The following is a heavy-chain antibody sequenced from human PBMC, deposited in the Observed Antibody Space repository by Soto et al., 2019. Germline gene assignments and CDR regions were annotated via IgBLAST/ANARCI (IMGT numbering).Heavy chain of an antibody. J-gene: IGHJ4*02. Sequence: GASVKVSCKASGYTFTSYDIYWVRQATGQGLEWMGWMNPNTGNSGYAQKFQGRVTMTSATSISTAHMELSSLRSEDTAVYYCARRAETNGWNGFGADKYYFDFWGQGTLVTVSS. CDR2: MNPNTGNS. V-gene: IGHV1-8*01. D-gene: IGHD1-1*01. CDR1: GYTFTSYD. CDR3: ARRAETNGWNGFGADKYYFDF.